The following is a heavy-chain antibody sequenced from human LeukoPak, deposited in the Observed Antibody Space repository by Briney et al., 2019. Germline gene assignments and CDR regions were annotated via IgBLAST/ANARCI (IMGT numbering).Heavy chain of an antibody. J-gene: IGHJ4*02. D-gene: IGHD6-6*01. CDR2: INAGNGNT. V-gene: IGHV1-3*01. CDR1: GNTFTNYA. CDR3: AREAHIAASEYYFDY. Sequence: ASVKVSCKASGNTFTNYAMHWVRQAPGQRLEWMGWINAGNGNTKYSQKFQGRVTITRDTSASTAYMELSSLRSEDTAVYYCAREAHIAASEYYFDYWGQGILVTVSS.